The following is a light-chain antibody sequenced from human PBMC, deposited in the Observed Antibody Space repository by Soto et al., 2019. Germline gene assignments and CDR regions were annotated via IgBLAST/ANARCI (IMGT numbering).Light chain of an antibody. CDR2: GSS. J-gene: IGKJ2*01. V-gene: IGKV3-20*01. CDR1: QSVSSS. Sequence: EIVLTQSPDTLSLSSGERATLSCRASQSVSSSLAWYQQKPGQAPRLLIFGSSDRATGIPDRFSGSGSGTDFTLTISRLEPEDFAVYYCQQYGSSPPYTFGQGTKLEIK. CDR3: QQYGSSPPYT.